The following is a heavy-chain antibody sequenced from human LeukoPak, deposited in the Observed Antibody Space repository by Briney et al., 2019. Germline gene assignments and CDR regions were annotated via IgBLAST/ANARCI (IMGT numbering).Heavy chain of an antibody. CDR1: GGPISSYY. CDR3: ARRRGNYSSSSLGYYYYMDV. V-gene: IGHV4-39*01. D-gene: IGHD6-6*01. Sequence: PSETLSLTCTVSGGPISSYYWGWIRQPPGKGLEWIGRIYYSGSTYYNPSLKSRVTISVDTSKNQFSLKLSSVTAADTAVYYCARRRGNYSSSSLGYYYYMDVWGKGTTVTVSS. CDR2: IYYSGST. J-gene: IGHJ6*03.